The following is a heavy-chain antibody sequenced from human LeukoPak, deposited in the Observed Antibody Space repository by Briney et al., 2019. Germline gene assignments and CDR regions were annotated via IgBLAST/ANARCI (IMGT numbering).Heavy chain of an antibody. CDR2: ISSSSSYI. V-gene: IGHV3-21*01. Sequence: PGGSLRLSCAASGFTFSSYSMNWVRQAPGKGLEWVSSISSSSSYIYYADSVKGRFTISRDNAKNSLYLQMNSLRAEDTAVYYCARLQDIVVVPAANAFDYWGQGTLVTVSS. D-gene: IGHD2-2*01. CDR1: GFTFSSYS. CDR3: ARLQDIVVVPAANAFDY. J-gene: IGHJ4*02.